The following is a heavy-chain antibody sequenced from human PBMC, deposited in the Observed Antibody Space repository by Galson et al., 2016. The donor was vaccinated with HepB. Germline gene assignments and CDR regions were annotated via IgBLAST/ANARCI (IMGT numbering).Heavy chain of an antibody. Sequence: SETLSLTCTVSGGSISGYYWSWIRQPPGKGLEWIGYIYYSGNTNYKPSLKSRVTISVGTSKNQFSLRLSSVTAADTAVYYCARVTRYSYGFDYWGQGTLVTVSS. J-gene: IGHJ4*02. CDR2: IYYSGNT. CDR1: GGSISGYY. CDR3: ARVTRYSYGFDY. V-gene: IGHV4-59*01. D-gene: IGHD5-18*01.